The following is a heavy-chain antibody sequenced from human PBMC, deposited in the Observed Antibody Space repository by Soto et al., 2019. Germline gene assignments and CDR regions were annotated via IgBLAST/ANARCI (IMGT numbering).Heavy chain of an antibody. Sequence: GESMKISCKGSGYSFTSYLIGLVLQMPWKGLEWMGIIYPGDSDTRYSPSFQGQVTISADKSISTAYLQWSSLKASDTAMYYCARRGGYYDSSGYPSYGMDVWGQGNTVTVSS. V-gene: IGHV5-51*01. CDR1: GYSFTSYL. J-gene: IGHJ6*02. D-gene: IGHD3-22*01. CDR2: IYPGDSDT. CDR3: ARRGGYYDSSGYPSYGMDV.